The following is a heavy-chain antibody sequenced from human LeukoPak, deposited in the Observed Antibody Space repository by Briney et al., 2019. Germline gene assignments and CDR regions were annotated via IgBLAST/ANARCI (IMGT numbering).Heavy chain of an antibody. J-gene: IGHJ4*02. CDR1: GGSISSYY. V-gene: IGHV4-59*01. D-gene: IGHD5-12*01. CDR3: ARVSGYDWESFYDY. Sequence: NPSETLSLTCTVSGGSISSYYWSWIRQPPGKGLEWIGYIYYSGSPNYNPSLKSRVTISVDTSKNQFSLKLSSVTAADTAVYYCARVSGYDWESFYDYWGQGTLVTVAS. CDR2: IYYSGSP.